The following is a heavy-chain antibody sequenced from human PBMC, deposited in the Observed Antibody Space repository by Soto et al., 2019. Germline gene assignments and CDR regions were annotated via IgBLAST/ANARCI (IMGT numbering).Heavy chain of an antibody. V-gene: IGHV3-33*01. D-gene: IGHD5-12*01. CDR1: GFTFSSYG. CDR2: IWYDGSNK. CDR3: ASSMDIVDPILSVNYYYGMDV. J-gene: IGHJ6*02. Sequence: GGSLRLSCAASGFTFSSYGMHWVRQAPGKGLEWVAVIWYDGSNKYYADSVKGRFTISRDNSKNTLYLQMNSLRAEDTAVYYCASSMDIVDPILSVNYYYGMDVWGQGTTVTVSS.